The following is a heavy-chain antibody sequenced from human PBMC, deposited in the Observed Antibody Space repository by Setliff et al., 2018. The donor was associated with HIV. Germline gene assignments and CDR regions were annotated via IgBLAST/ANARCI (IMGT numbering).Heavy chain of an antibody. J-gene: IGHJ4*02. D-gene: IGHD6-25*01. CDR1: GYSFVDFW. CDR2: IYPGDSDS. CDR3: VRYIGAAAGYIDH. Sequence: GESLKISCHLSGYSFVDFWIGWVRQMPGKGLGWVGFIYPGDSDSRYSPSFRGQVTISADKSTTTAYLDWASLKASDTAMYYCVRYIGAAAGYIDHWGQGTLVTVS. V-gene: IGHV5-51*01.